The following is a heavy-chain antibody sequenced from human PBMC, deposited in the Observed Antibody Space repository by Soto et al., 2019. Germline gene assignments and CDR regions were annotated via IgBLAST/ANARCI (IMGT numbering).Heavy chain of an antibody. D-gene: IGHD3-22*01. CDR1: GFTFGDYA. CDR2: IRSKAYGGTT. V-gene: IGHV3-49*03. J-gene: IGHJ4*02. CDR3: TRDVSPYYYDSSGYPH. Sequence: GGSLRLSCTASGFTFGDYAMSWFRQAPGKGLEWVGFIRSKAYGGTTEYAASVKGRFTISRDDSKSIAYLQMNSLKTEDTAVYYCTRDVSPYYYDSSGYPHWGQGTLVTVSS.